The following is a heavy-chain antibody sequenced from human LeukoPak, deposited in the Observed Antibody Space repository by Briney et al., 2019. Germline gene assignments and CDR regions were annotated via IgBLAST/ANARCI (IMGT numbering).Heavy chain of an antibody. CDR3: ARDRRVTMVRGTSNNYYYYGMDV. CDR2: IYYSGST. D-gene: IGHD3-10*01. Sequence: SETLSLTCTVSGGSISSYYWSWIRQPPGKGLEWIGYIYYSGSTNYNPSLKGRVTISVDTSKNQFSLKLSSVTAADTAVYYCARDRRVTMVRGTSNNYYYYGMDVWGQGTTVTVSS. CDR1: GGSISSYY. V-gene: IGHV4-59*01. J-gene: IGHJ6*02.